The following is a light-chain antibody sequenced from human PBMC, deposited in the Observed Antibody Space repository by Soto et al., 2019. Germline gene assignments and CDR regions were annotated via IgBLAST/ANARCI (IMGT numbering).Light chain of an antibody. Sequence: QSVLTQPASVSGSPGQTITISCTGTSSDIGGYNAVSWYQHHPGKAPKLIIYEVTHRPSGVSDRFSASKSGNTASLTISGLQAEDEADYYCCSYAGSSFYVFGTGTKVTVL. CDR2: EVT. J-gene: IGLJ1*01. CDR3: CSYAGSSFYV. CDR1: SSDIGGYNA. V-gene: IGLV2-23*02.